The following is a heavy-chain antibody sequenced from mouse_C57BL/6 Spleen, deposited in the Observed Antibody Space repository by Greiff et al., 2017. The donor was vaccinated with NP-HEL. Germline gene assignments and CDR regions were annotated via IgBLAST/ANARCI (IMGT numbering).Heavy chain of an antibody. Sequence: QVQLQQSGPELVKPGASVKISCKASGYAFSSSWMNWVKQRPGKGLEWIGRIYPGDGDTNYNGKFKGKATLTADKSSSTAYMQLSSLTSEDSAVYFCARRLYGGMDYWGQGTSVTVSS. CDR3: ARRLYGGMDY. V-gene: IGHV1-82*01. J-gene: IGHJ4*01. CDR1: GYAFSSSW. CDR2: IYPGDGDT. D-gene: IGHD2-12*01.